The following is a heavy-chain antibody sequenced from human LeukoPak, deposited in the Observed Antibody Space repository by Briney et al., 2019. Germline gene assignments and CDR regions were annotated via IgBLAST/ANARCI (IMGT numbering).Heavy chain of an antibody. CDR1: GFTFSSYA. CDR2: ISGSGGST. D-gene: IGHD3-16*01. Sequence: PGGSLRLSCAASGFTFSSYAMSWVRQAPGKGLEWVSAISGSGGSTYYADSVKGRFTISRDNSKNTLYLQMNSLRAEDTAVYYCARGSRLFPADNDWFDPWGQGTLVTVSS. J-gene: IGHJ5*02. CDR3: ARGSRLFPADNDWFDP. V-gene: IGHV3-23*01.